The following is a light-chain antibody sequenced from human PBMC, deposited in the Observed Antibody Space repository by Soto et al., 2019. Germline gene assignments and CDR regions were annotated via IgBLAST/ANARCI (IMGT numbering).Light chain of an antibody. CDR3: SSYTSSTTSVV. Sequence: LTQPPSASGSPGQSLTISCTGTSSDIGGHKYVSWYQQHPDKAPKVLIFEVSNRPSGISNRFSGSKSGNTASLTISGLQAEDEADYYCSSYTSSTTSVVFGGGTK. J-gene: IGLJ2*01. CDR1: SSDIGGHKY. V-gene: IGLV2-14*01. CDR2: EVS.